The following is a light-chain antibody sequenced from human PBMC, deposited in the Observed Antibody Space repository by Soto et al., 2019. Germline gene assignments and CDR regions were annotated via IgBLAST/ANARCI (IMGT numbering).Light chain of an antibody. CDR3: EQYYNFPLT. V-gene: IGKV1-33*01. J-gene: IGKJ4*01. CDR2: DVS. Sequence: DIQMTQSPSPLSASVGDRVTITCQASQDISNYLNWYQQKPGKAPKLLIYDVSNLETGVPSRFSGRGSGTDFTFPINKLQPKDIETYYCEQYYNFPLTLGGGTRVDIK. CDR1: QDISNY.